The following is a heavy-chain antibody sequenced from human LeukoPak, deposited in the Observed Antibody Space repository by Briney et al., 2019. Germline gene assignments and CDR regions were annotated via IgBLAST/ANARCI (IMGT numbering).Heavy chain of an antibody. CDR2: ISPSGGIT. D-gene: IGHD3-10*01. CDR1: GFTFSSHG. CDR3: AKDALRAVPYYFDY. J-gene: IGHJ4*02. V-gene: IGHV3-23*01. Sequence: HPGGSLRLSCAASGFTFSSHGMNWVRQAPGKGLEWVSGISPSGGITYYTDSVKGRFTISRDNSKNTLFLQMNSLRAEDTAVYYCAKDALRAVPYYFDYWGQGTPVTVSS.